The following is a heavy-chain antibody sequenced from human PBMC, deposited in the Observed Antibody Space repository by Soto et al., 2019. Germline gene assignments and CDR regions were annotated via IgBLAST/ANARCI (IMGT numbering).Heavy chain of an antibody. Sequence: PSETLSLTCTVSCGSISSSSYYWDWIRQPPGKGLEWIGSIYYSGSTYYNPSLKSRVTISVDTSKNQFSLKLSSVTAADTAVYYCARRGATRYYFDYWGQGTLVTVSS. CDR2: IYYSGST. CDR1: CGSISSSSYY. CDR3: ARRGATRYYFDY. J-gene: IGHJ4*02. V-gene: IGHV4-39*01. D-gene: IGHD5-12*01.